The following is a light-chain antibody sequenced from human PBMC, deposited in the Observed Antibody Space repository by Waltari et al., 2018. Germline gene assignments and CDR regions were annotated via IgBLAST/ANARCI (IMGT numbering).Light chain of an antibody. CDR1: SSNIGNNY. Sequence: QSVLTPPPSASGTPGQTVTISCSGSSSNIGNNYVFWYQHLPGTAPKLLIYRGDQRPSGVPDRFSGSKSGTSASLAISGLRSEDEGDYYCATWDNSLSSPWVFGGGTKVTVL. CDR2: RGD. V-gene: IGLV1-47*01. CDR3: ATWDNSLSSPWV. J-gene: IGLJ3*02.